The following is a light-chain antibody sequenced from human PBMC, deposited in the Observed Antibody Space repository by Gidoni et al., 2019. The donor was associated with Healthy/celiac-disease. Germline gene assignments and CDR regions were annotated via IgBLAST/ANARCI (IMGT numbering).Light chain of an antibody. CDR3: NSRDSSGNHPWV. Sequence: SSELTQDPAVSVALGQTVRITCQGDSLRSYYASWYQQKPGHAPVLVIYGKNNRPSGIPDRFSGSSSGNTASLTITGAQAEDEADYYCNSRDSSGNHPWVFGGGTKLTVL. CDR2: GKN. V-gene: IGLV3-19*01. J-gene: IGLJ3*02. CDR1: SLRSYY.